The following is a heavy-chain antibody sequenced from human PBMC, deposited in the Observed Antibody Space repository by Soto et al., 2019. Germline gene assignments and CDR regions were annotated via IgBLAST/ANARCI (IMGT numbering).Heavy chain of an antibody. V-gene: IGHV3-30*02. CDR1: ESIFMGYG. CDR3: AKSLFFYCIGGSCYFWKY. CDR2: IRFNGGNI. D-gene: IGHD2-15*01. Sequence: PGGSLRLSCAAPESIFMGYGMHWVLQAPGKGLEWVAIIRFNGGNIKYADAVMGRFTISRDNSKNTLYLQMNSLRAEDTAVYYCAKSLFFYCIGGSCYFWKYWGQGTLVSVFS. J-gene: IGHJ4*02.